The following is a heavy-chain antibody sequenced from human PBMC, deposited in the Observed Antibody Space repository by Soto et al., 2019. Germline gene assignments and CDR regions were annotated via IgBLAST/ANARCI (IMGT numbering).Heavy chain of an antibody. CDR1: GFTFSSYA. D-gene: IGHD3-3*01. V-gene: IGHV3-23*01. CDR3: AKDGSGVYYDFWSGYYDY. J-gene: IGHJ4*02. Sequence: LRLSCAASGFTFSSYAMSWVRQAPGKGLEWVSAISGSGGSTYYADSVKGRFTISRDNSKNTLYLQMNSLRAEDTAVYYCAKDGSGVYYDFWSGYYDYCGRGPLVTVSS. CDR2: ISGSGGST.